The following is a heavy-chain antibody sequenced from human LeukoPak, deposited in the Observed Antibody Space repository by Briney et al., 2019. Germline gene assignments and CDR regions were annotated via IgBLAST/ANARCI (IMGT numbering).Heavy chain of an antibody. Sequence: SQTLSLTCTVSGGSISSGSYYWGWIRQPAGKGLEWIGRIYSSGSTNYNPSLKSRVTMSVDTSKNQFSLNMRSVTAADTAMYYCARGDSSGFARPFDYWGQGTLVTVSS. D-gene: IGHD3-22*01. CDR1: GGSISSGSYY. CDR2: IYSSGST. V-gene: IGHV4-61*02. J-gene: IGHJ4*02. CDR3: ARGDSSGFARPFDY.